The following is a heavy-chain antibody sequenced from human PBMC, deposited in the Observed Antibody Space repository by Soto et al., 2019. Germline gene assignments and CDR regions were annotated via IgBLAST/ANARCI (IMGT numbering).Heavy chain of an antibody. V-gene: IGHV1-18*01. CDR1: GYTFTNYG. Sequence: QVQLVQSGAEVKKPGASVKVSCKASGYTFTNYGFSWVRQAPGQWLEWMGWISAYNGNTKYAQKLQGRVTMTTDTSTSTAYMELRSLRSDNTAEYYCARDLGVGMEDYWGQGTPVTVSS. D-gene: IGHD3-10*01. J-gene: IGHJ4*02. CDR3: ARDLGVGMEDY. CDR2: ISAYNGNT.